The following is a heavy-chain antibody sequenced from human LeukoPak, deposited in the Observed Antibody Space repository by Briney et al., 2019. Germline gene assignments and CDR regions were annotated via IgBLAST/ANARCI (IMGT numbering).Heavy chain of an antibody. V-gene: IGHV3-7*05. CDR3: AKVPGPIYGMDV. D-gene: IGHD3-10*01. J-gene: IGHJ6*02. CDR2: IKEDGSET. Sequence: PGGSLRLSCVASAFAFSSNWMSWVRQAPGKGLEWVASIKEDGSETYYVDSVKGRFTISRDNAKNSLYLQMNSLRAEDTAVYYCAKVPGPIYGMDVWGQGTTVTVSS. CDR1: AFAFSSNW.